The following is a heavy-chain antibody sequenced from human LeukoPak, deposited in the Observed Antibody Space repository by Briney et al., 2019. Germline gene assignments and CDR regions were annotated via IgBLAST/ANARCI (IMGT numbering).Heavy chain of an antibody. Sequence: PSETLSLTCTVSGDSINSGENYWSWIRQPPGKGLEWIGYIYYSGSTNYNPSLKSRVTISVDTSKNQFSLKLSSVTAADTAVYYCARHSSSWPLYFDYWGQGTLVTVSS. J-gene: IGHJ4*02. D-gene: IGHD6-13*01. CDR1: GDSINSGENY. V-gene: IGHV4-61*08. CDR2: IYYSGST. CDR3: ARHSSSWPLYFDY.